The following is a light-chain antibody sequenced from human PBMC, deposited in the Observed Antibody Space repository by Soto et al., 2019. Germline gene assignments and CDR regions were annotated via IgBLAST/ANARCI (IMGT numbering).Light chain of an antibody. CDR3: LQYNNWPYT. V-gene: IGKV3-15*01. CDR2: GSP. J-gene: IGKJ2*01. Sequence: EIVMTQSPATLSVSPGERATLSCRASQSVVSNLAWYQQKPGQAPRLLIYGSPTRATGIPARFSGRWSETEFTLTISSLQSEDFAFYYCLQYNNWPYTFGQGTKLEIK. CDR1: QSVVSN.